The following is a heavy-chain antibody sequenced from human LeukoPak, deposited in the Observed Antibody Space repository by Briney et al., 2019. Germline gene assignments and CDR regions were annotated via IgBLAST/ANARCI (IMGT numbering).Heavy chain of an antibody. CDR3: AAGRRYDSGTYPDY. Sequence: PSETLCLTCAVYGGSFSGYYWSWIRQPPGKGLEWIGEINHSGSTNYNPSLKSRVTTSVDMSKNQFSLRLSSVTAADTAVHYCAAGRRYDSGTYPDYWGQGTLVTVSS. D-gene: IGHD3-16*01. CDR2: INHSGST. J-gene: IGHJ4*02. V-gene: IGHV4-34*01. CDR1: GGSFSGYY.